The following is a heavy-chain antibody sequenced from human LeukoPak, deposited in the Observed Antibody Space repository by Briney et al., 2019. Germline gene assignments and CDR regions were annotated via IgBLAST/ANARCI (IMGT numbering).Heavy chain of an antibody. CDR3: ARGAPNCSGGSCYSGVFDY. Sequence: SETLSLTCTVSGGSISSYYWSWIRQPAGKGLEWIGRIYTSGSTNYNPSLKSRVTMSVDTSKNQFSLKLSSVTAADTAVYYCARGAPNCSGGSCYSGVFDYWGQGTLVTVSS. D-gene: IGHD2-15*01. CDR2: IYTSGST. V-gene: IGHV4-4*07. J-gene: IGHJ4*02. CDR1: GGSISSYY.